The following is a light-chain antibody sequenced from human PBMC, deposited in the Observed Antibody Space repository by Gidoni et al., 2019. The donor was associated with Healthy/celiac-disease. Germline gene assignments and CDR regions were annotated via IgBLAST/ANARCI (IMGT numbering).Light chain of an antibody. CDR2: KAS. CDR1: QSIRSW. J-gene: IGKJ4*01. Sequence: DIQMTQSPSTLSASVGDRVTITCRASQSIRSWLAWCQQKPGKAPKLLIYKASSLESGVPSRFSGSGSGTEFTLTISSLQPDDFATYYCQQYNSPLTFGGGTKVEIK. CDR3: QQYNSPLT. V-gene: IGKV1-5*03.